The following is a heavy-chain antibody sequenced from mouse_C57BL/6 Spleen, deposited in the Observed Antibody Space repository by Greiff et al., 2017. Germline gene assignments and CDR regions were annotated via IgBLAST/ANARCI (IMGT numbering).Heavy chain of an antibody. CDR3: ARGEGNYPFAY. CDR2: IDPSDSYT. Sequence: QVQLQQPGAELVMPGASVKLSCKASGYTFTSYWMHWVKQRPGQGLEWMGEIDPSDSYTNYNQKFKGKATLTVDKSSSTAYMRLSSLTSEASAVYSCARGEGNYPFAYWGQGTLVTVSA. CDR1: GYTFTSYW. J-gene: IGHJ3*01. D-gene: IGHD2-1*01. V-gene: IGHV1-69*01.